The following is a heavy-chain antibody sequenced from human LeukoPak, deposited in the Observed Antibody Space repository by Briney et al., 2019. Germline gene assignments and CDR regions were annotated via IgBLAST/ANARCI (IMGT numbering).Heavy chain of an antibody. CDR2: INWNSGSI. D-gene: IGHD3-22*01. Sequence: PGRSLRLSCAASGFTFDDYAMHWVRQAPGKGLEWVSGINWNSGSIGYADSVKGRFTISRDNSKNTLYLQMNSLRAEDTAVYYCAKGPSYYYDSSGYYCWGQGTLVTVSS. CDR1: GFTFDDYA. J-gene: IGHJ4*02. CDR3: AKGPSYYYDSSGYYC. V-gene: IGHV3-9*01.